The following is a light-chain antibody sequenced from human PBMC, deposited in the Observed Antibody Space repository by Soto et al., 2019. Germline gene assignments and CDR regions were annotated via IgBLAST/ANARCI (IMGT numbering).Light chain of an antibody. CDR1: RSNIGDNT. J-gene: IGLJ2*01. V-gene: IGLV1-44*01. Sequence: QSVLTQPPSVSGTPGQRVTISCSGSRSNIGDNTVNWYQQLPGTAPKLLVYYSNQRPSGVPDRFSGSKSGTSASLAISGLQSEDEADYYCAAWDDSLKGPVFGGGTKLTVL. CDR2: YSN. CDR3: AAWDDSLKGPV.